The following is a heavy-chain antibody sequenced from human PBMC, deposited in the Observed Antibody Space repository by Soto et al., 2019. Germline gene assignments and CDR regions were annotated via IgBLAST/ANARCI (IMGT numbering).Heavy chain of an antibody. V-gene: IGHV1-58*01. Sequence: SVKVSCKASGFTFTSSAVRWVRQARGQRLEWIGWIVVGSGNTNYAQKFQERVTITRDMSTSTAYMELSSLRSEDTAVYYCAAADVTMVRGATTNIDYWGQGTLVTVSS. J-gene: IGHJ4*02. CDR2: IVVGSGNT. CDR1: GFTFTSSA. D-gene: IGHD3-10*01. CDR3: AAADVTMVRGATTNIDY.